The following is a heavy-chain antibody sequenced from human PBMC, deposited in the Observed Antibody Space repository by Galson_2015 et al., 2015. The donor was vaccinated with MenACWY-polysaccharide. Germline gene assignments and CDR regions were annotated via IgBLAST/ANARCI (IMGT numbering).Heavy chain of an antibody. CDR2: INSDGSST. CDR1: GFTFSSYW. CDR3: ARGVGGYDPEGDY. J-gene: IGHJ4*02. V-gene: IGHV3-74*01. Sequence: SLRLSCAASGFTFSSYWMHWVRHAPGKGLVWVSRINSDGSSTSYADSVKGRFTISRDNAKNTLYLQMNSLRAEDTAVYYCARGVGGYDPEGDYWGQGTLVTVSS. D-gene: IGHD5-12*01.